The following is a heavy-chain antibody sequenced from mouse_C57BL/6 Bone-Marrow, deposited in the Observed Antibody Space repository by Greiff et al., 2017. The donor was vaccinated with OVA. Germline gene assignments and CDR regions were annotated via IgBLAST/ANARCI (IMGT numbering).Heavy chain of an antibody. CDR2: IYPGGGYT. CDR3: ARDRDGFDY. V-gene: IGHV1-63*01. J-gene: IGHJ2*01. D-gene: IGHD3-1*01. Sequence: VQLQESGAELVRPGTSVKMSCKSSGYTFTNYWIGWAKQRPGHGLEWIGDIYPGGGYTNYNEKFKGKATLTADKSSSTAYMQFSSLTSEDSAIYYCARDRDGFDYWGQGTTLTVSS. CDR1: GYTFTNYW.